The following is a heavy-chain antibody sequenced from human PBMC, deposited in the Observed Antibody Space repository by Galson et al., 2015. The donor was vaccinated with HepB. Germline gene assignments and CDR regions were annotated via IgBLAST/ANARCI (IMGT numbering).Heavy chain of an antibody. Sequence: QSGAEVKKPGESLRISCKGSGYSFSSHWITWVRQMPGKGLEWMGRIDPSDSEINYSPPFQGHVTISADKAISTAYLQWSSLKASDTAMYYCASVVGATTVYYFDYWGQGTLVTVSS. CDR2: IDPSDSEI. CDR3: ASVVGATTVYYFDY. D-gene: IGHD1-26*01. V-gene: IGHV5-10-1*01. J-gene: IGHJ4*02. CDR1: GYSFSSHW.